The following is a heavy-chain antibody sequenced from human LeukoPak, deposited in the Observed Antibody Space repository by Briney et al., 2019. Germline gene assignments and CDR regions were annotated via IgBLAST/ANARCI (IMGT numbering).Heavy chain of an antibody. CDR1: GGSISSSNW. Sequence: SETLSLTCAVSGGSISSSNWWSWVRQPPGKGLEWIREIYHSGSTNYNPSLKSRVTISVDKSKNQFSLKLSSVTAADTAVYYCARSRGKVLHAFDIWGQGTMVTVSS. CDR3: ARSRGKVLHAFDI. V-gene: IGHV4-4*02. CDR2: IYHSGST. J-gene: IGHJ3*02. D-gene: IGHD2-8*02.